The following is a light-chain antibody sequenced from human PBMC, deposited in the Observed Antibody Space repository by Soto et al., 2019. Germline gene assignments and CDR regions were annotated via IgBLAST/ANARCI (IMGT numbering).Light chain of an antibody. CDR1: QSVSGY. J-gene: IGKJ2*01. Sequence: EVLLTQSPVTLSLSPGERATLSCRASQSVSGYLSWYQQKPGQARRLLIFDATNRATGVPARFSGSGSGTDFTLTISSLEPEDFAVYYCQQRDSGPPYNFGQGTKLEIK. CDR2: DAT. V-gene: IGKV3-11*01. CDR3: QQRDSGPPYN.